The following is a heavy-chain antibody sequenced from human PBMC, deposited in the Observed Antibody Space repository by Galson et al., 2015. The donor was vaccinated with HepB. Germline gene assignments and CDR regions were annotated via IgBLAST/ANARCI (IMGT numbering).Heavy chain of an antibody. V-gene: IGHV3-30*04. CDR1: GFTFSSYA. J-gene: IGHJ4*02. CDR2: ISYDGSNK. D-gene: IGHD6-13*01. Sequence: SLRLSCAASGFTFSSYAMHWVRQAPGKGLEWVAVISYDGSNKYYADSVKGRFTISRDNSKNTLYLQMNSLRAEDTAVYYCARDRASEQQLVFLGYWGQGTLVTVSS. CDR3: ARDRASEQQLVFLGY.